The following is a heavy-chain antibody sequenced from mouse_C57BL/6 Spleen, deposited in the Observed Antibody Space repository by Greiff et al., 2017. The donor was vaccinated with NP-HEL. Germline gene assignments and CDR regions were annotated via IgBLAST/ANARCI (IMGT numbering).Heavy chain of an antibody. V-gene: IGHV5-17*01. J-gene: IGHJ3*01. CDR2: ISSGSSTI. CDR1: GFTFSDYG. D-gene: IGHD2-4*01. Sequence: EVKVVESGGGLVKPGGSLKLSCAASGFTFSDYGMHWVRQAPEKGLEWVAYISSGSSTIYYADTVKGRFTISRDNAKNTLFLQMTSLRSEDTAMYYCARLIYYDYDRFAYWGQGTLVTVSA. CDR3: ARLIYYDYDRFAY.